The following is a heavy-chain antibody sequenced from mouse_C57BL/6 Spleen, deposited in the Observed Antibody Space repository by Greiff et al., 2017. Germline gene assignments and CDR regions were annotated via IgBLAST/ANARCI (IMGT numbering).Heavy chain of an antibody. CDR3: TGGIYYDYVLAY. V-gene: IGHV6-3*01. D-gene: IGHD2-4*01. Sequence: EVKLMESGGGLVQPGGSMKLSCVASGFTFSNYWMNWVRQSPEKGLEWVAQIRLKSDNYATHYAESVKGRFTISRDDSKSSVYLQMNNLRAEDTGIYYCTGGIYYDYVLAYWGQGTLVTVSA. CDR1: GFTFSNYW. J-gene: IGHJ3*01. CDR2: IRLKSDNYAT.